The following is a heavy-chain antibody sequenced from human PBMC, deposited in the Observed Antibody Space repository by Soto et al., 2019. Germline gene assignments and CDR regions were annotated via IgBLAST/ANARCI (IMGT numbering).Heavy chain of an antibody. CDR2: IFYNGFT. D-gene: IGHD3-3*01. CDR3: ARQDDFWSGSGWFDP. CDR1: GGSINNDNYY. J-gene: IGHJ5*02. Sequence: PSETLSLTCTVSGGSINNDNYYWGWIRHPPGKGLEWIGIIFYNGFTYYSPSLKSRVTISVDTSKNQFSLKLTSVTAADTAVYYCARQDDFWSGSGWFDPWGRGTLVTVSS. V-gene: IGHV4-39*01.